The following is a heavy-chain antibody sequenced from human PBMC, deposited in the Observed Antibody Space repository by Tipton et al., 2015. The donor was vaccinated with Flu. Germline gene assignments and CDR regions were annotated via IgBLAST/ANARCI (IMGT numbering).Heavy chain of an antibody. D-gene: IGHD2-8*02. V-gene: IGHV4-59*01. CDR2: IYYTGTT. CDR1: GDSINSYY. CDR3: ARGRGGFCTGGSCQRDNWFDP. J-gene: IGHJ5*02. Sequence: TLSLTCLVSGDSINSYYWSWIRQSPGKGLERLGHIYYTGTTTYSPSLKSRVTMSIDTSKNHFSLSLSSVTAADTAVYSCARGRGGFCTGGSCQRDNWFDPWGQGTQVTVSS.